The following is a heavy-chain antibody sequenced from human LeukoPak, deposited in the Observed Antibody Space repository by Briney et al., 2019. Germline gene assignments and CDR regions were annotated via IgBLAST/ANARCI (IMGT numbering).Heavy chain of an antibody. CDR2: INPNSGGT. CDR1: GYTFSAYY. J-gene: IGHJ4*02. V-gene: IGHV1-2*02. CDR3: AREEGDY. Sequence: GASVKVSCKASGYTFSAYYMHWVRQAPGQGPEWMGWINPNSGGTDYAQKFQGRVTMTRDTSISTAYMELSRLTSDDTAMYYCAREEGDYWGQGTLVTVSS.